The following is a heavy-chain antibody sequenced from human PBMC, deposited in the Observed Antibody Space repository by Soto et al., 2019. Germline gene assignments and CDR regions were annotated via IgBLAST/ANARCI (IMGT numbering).Heavy chain of an antibody. Sequence: PSETLSLTCTVSGGSISSGGYYWSWIRQHPGKGLEWIGYIYYSGSTYYNPSLKSRVTISVDTSKNQFSLKLSSVTAADTAVYYCARDRDSSSWLGYYGMDVWGQGTTVTVSS. D-gene: IGHD6-13*01. V-gene: IGHV4-31*03. J-gene: IGHJ6*02. CDR1: GGSISSGGYY. CDR2: IYYSGST. CDR3: ARDRDSSSWLGYYGMDV.